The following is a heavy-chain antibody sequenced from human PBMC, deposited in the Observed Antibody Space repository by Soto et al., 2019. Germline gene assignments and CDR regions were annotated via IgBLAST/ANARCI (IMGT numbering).Heavy chain of an antibody. CDR3: ARDRYDTTNGYHLGAYY. J-gene: IGHJ4*02. Sequence: QVQLVQSGAEVKKPGASVKVSCKASDFNSLSYGFSWVRQAPGQGLEWMGCISGPNGNTNYALKFQGRVTMTTDTSTNPGYMELRSLRSDDTAVYFCARDRYDTTNGYHLGAYYWGQGTLVTVSS. CDR2: ISGPNGNT. D-gene: IGHD2-8*01. CDR1: DFNSLSYG. V-gene: IGHV1-18*01.